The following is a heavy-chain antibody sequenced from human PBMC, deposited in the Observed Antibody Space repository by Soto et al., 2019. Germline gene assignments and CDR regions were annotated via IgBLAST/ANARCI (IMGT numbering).Heavy chain of an antibody. CDR1: GYTFTSYG. J-gene: IGHJ6*02. D-gene: IGHD3-3*01. V-gene: IGHV1-18*01. CDR2: ISAYNGNT. CDR3: ARVSDFWSGFRGYYYGMDV. Sequence: ASVKVSCKASGYTFTSYGISWVRQAPGQGLEWMGWISAYNGNTNYAQKLQGRVTMTTDTSTSTAYMELRSLRSDDTAVYYCARVSDFWSGFRGYYYGMDVWGQGTTVTVSS.